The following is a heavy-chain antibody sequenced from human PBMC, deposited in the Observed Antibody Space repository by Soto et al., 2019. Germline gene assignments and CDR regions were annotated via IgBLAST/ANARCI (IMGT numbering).Heavy chain of an antibody. CDR2: INPSGGST. D-gene: IGHD2-2*02. Sequence: ASVKVSFKASGYTFTSYYMHWVRQAPGQGLEWMGIINPSGGSTSYAQKFQGRVTMTRDTSTSTVYMELSSLRSEDTAVYYCAREPGQSPENIVVVPAAIEGGYSYGMDVWGQGTTVTVSS. CDR1: GYTFTSYY. J-gene: IGHJ6*02. V-gene: IGHV1-46*01. CDR3: AREPGQSPENIVVVPAAIEGGYSYGMDV.